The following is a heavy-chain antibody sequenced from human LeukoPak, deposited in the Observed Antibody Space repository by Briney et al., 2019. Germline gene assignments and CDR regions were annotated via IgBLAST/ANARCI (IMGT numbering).Heavy chain of an antibody. D-gene: IGHD3-10*01. V-gene: IGHV1-2*02. CDR1: GYTFTGYY. J-gene: IGHJ4*02. CDR3: ARDEYYYGSGSYYPFDY. CDR2: INPNSGGT. Sequence: ASVKVSCKASGYTFTGYYMHWVRQAPGQGLEWMGWINPNSGGTNYAQKFQGRVTMTRDTSISTAYMELSRLRSDDTAVYYCARDEYYYGSGSYYPFDYWGQGTLVTVSS.